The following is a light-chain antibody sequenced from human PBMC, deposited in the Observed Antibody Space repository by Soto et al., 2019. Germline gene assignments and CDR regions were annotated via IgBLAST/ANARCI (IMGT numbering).Light chain of an antibody. CDR2: AAS. CDR3: QQSYTTPIT. V-gene: IGKV1-39*01. J-gene: IGKJ5*01. CDR1: QSISNY. Sequence: DFQMTQSPSSVSASVGDRVTITCRASQSISNYLNWYQQKPGKAPKLLIYAASSLLGGVPSRFSGSGTGTDFTLTISSLQPEDCATYYRQQSYTTPITFGQGTRLAIK.